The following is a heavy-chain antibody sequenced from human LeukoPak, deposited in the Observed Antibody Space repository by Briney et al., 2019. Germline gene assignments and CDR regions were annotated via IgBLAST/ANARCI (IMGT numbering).Heavy chain of an antibody. J-gene: IGHJ4*02. CDR3: ARGSITMIVVVITTPFDY. Sequence: SETLSLTCSVSGGSISSSSHYWGWIRQPPGKGLEWIGSIYYSGSTHYNPSLKSRVTISVDTSKNQFSLKLSSMTAADTAVYYCARGSITMIVVVITTPFDYWGQGTLVTVSS. CDR1: GGSISSSSHY. CDR2: IYYSGST. V-gene: IGHV4-39*07. D-gene: IGHD3-22*01.